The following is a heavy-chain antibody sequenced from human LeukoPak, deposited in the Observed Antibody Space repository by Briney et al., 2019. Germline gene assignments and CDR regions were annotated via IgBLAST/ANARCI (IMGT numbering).Heavy chain of an antibody. CDR2: ISGSGGRT. J-gene: IGHJ4*02. D-gene: IGHD6-19*01. CDR3: AKDSNGWYQRGSNYFDY. Sequence: GGSLRLSCAASGFTFSSYGMSWVRQAPGKGLESVSAISGSGGRTFYADSVKGRFTISRDNSKNTLYLQMNSLRAEDTAEYYCAKDSNGWYQRGSNYFDYWGQGTLVTVSS. CDR1: GFTFSSYG. V-gene: IGHV3-23*01.